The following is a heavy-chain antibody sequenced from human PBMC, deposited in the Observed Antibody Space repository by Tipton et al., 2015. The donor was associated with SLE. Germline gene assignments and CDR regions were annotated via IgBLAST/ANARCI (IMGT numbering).Heavy chain of an antibody. J-gene: IGHJ5*02. CDR2: IYYSGST. CDR1: GGSISSSSYY. V-gene: IGHV4-39*07. CDR3: ATRPGGNNWFDP. Sequence: TLSLTCTVSGGSISSSSYYWGWIRQPPGKGLEWIGSIYYSGSTNYNPSLKSRVTISVDTSKNQFSLKLSSVTAADTAVYYCATRPGGNNWFDPWGQGTLVTVSS. D-gene: IGHD1-26*01.